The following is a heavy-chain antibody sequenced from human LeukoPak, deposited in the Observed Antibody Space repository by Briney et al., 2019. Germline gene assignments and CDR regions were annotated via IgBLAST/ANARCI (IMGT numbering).Heavy chain of an antibody. J-gene: IGHJ4*02. CDR2: IYYSGNT. V-gene: IGHV4-39*07. CDR3: ARAPHFFDSSGSRYYFDY. CDR1: GGCSSSSSYY. D-gene: IGHD3-22*01. Sequence: SETLSLTCTVSGGCSSSSSYYWAWIRQPPGKGLEGMGSIYYSGNTYYNPSLMSRVTISVDTSKNQFSLNLSSVTAADTAMYYCARAPHFFDSSGSRYYFDYWGQGALVTVSS.